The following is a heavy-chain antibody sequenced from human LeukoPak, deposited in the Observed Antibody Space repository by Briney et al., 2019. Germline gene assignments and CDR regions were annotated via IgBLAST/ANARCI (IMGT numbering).Heavy chain of an antibody. D-gene: IGHD6-19*01. V-gene: IGHV3-74*03. CDR3: AKDRSTGWYAGFDS. CDR1: GFTFTRHW. J-gene: IGHJ4*02. Sequence: PGGSLRLSCAASGFTFTRHWMHWVRQVPGMGLVWVSRINSDGSSKTYADSVKGRFTISRDNSKNTLYLQMNSLSAEDTAVFYCAKDRSTGWYAGFDSWGQGTLLTVSS. CDR2: INSDGSSK.